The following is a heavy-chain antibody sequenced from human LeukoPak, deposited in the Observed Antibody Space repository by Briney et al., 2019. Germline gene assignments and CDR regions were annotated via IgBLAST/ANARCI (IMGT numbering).Heavy chain of an antibody. V-gene: IGHV4-34*09. CDR3: AREVSSGGYDAFDI. CDR1: GGSFSGYY. J-gene: IGHJ3*02. D-gene: IGHD5-12*01. Sequence: SETPSLTCAVYGGSFSGYYWSWIRQPPGKGLEWIGEINHSGSTNYNPSLKSRVTISVDTSKNQFSLKLSSVTAADTAVYYCAREVSSGGYDAFDIWGQGTMVTVSS. CDR2: INHSGST.